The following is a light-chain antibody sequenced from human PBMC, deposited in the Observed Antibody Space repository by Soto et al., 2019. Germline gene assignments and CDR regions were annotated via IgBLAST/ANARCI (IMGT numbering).Light chain of an antibody. J-gene: IGKJ2*01. V-gene: IGKV1-5*01. CDR3: QQSFSRPMYT. Sequence: DIQMTQSPSTLSASVLDRGNITFRASQSISSWLAWYQQKPGTAPKLLIYDASTLQSGGPSRFRGSGSGTDFTLTISNLQPEDLATFYCQQSFSRPMYTFGQGTKVDIK. CDR2: DAS. CDR1: QSISSW.